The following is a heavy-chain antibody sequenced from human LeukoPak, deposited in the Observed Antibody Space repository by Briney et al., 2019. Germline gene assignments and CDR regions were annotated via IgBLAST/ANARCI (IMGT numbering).Heavy chain of an antibody. CDR1: GFTFSSYW. J-gene: IGHJ4*02. D-gene: IGHD3-9*01. V-gene: IGHV3-74*01. Sequence: PGGSLRLSCAASGFTFSSYWMHWVRQAPGKGLVWVSRINSDGSSTSYADSVKGRFTISRDNSKNTLYLQMNSPRAEDTAVYYCAKGYYFDILSGYSSLDSWGQGTLVTVSS. CDR3: AKGYYFDILSGYSSLDS. CDR2: INSDGSST.